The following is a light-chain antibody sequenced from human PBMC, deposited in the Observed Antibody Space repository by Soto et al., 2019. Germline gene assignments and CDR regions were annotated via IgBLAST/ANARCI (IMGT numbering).Light chain of an antibody. CDR2: GAS. V-gene: IGKV3-15*01. J-gene: IGKJ1*01. CDR1: QRFXSN. CDR3: QQYKNWTRT. Sequence: IVMTQSPATLSVSPGERATLSCRASQRFXSNLPWGQQKPGQAPRIRTAGASTRATGSPARLSGSGSGTEFTLTISSLQSEDFAVYYCQQYKNWTRTFGQGTKVDI.